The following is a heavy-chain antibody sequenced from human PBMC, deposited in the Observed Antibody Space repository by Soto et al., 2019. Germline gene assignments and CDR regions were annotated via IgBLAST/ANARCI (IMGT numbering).Heavy chain of an antibody. D-gene: IGHD2-2*01. Sequence: GGSLRLSCAASGFTFSSYAMSWVRQAPGKGLEWVSAISRSGGSTYYADSVKGRFTISRDNSKNTLYLQMNSLRAEDTAVYYCATPDIVVVPAGSDPPGRPDGLDIWGKGTMGTVSS. J-gene: IGHJ3*02. CDR3: ATPDIVVVPAGSDPPGRPDGLDI. CDR1: GFTFSSYA. CDR2: ISRSGGST. V-gene: IGHV3-23*01.